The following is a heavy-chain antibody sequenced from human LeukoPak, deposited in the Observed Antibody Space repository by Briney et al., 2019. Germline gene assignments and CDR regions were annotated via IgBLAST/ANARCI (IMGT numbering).Heavy chain of an antibody. V-gene: IGHV4-61*08. CDR2: IYYSGST. CDR3: ARSLQVTGRNYYYYYMDV. CDR1: GGSISSGGYS. J-gene: IGHJ6*03. Sequence: NSSETLSLTCAVSGGSISSGGYSWSWIRQPPGKGLEWIGYIYYSGSTNYNPSLKSRVTISADTSKNQFSLRLTSVTAADTAVYYCARSLQVTGRNYYYYYMDVWGKGTTVTISS.